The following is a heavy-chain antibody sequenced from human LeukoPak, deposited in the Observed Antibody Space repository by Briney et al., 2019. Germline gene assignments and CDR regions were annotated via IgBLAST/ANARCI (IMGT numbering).Heavy chain of an antibody. CDR1: GFTFNSAW. J-gene: IGHJ4*02. Sequence: PGGSLRLSCAASGFTFNSAWMSWVRQAPGKGLEWVANIKQDGSEKHYVDSVKGRFTISRDNAKNSLYLQMNSLRAEDTAVYYCAREEDNADEYLRADFWGQGILVTVSS. CDR2: IKQDGSEK. D-gene: IGHD2/OR15-2a*01. CDR3: AREEDNADEYLRADF. V-gene: IGHV3-7*01.